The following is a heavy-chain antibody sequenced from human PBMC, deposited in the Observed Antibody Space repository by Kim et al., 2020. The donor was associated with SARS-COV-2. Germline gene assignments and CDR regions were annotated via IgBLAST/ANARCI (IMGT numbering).Heavy chain of an antibody. Sequence: SETLSLTCTVSGGSISSYYWSWIRQPPGKGLEWIGYIYYSGSTNYNPSLKSRVTISVDTSKNQFSLKLSSVTAADTAVYYCARGIRWLRSDVMDVWGQG. CDR3: ARGIRWLRSDVMDV. CDR1: GGSISSYY. CDR2: IYYSGST. J-gene: IGHJ6*02. D-gene: IGHD5-12*01. V-gene: IGHV4-59*13.